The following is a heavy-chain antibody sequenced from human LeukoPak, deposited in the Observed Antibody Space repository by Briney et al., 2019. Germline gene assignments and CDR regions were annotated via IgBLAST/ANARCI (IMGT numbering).Heavy chain of an antibody. Sequence: SQTLSLTCTVSGGSISSGGYYWSWIRQHPGKGLEWIGYIYYSGSTYYNPSLKSRVTISVDTSKNQFSLKLSSVTAADTAVYYCASYDILTGYYLFDYWGQGTLVTVSS. CDR2: IYYSGST. D-gene: IGHD3-9*01. J-gene: IGHJ4*02. CDR1: GGSISSGGYY. CDR3: ASYDILTGYYLFDY. V-gene: IGHV4-31*03.